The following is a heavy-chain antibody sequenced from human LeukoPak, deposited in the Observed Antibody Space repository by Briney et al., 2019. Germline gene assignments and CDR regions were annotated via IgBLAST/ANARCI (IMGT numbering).Heavy chain of an antibody. V-gene: IGHV4-59*01. CDR2: IYYSGST. CDR1: GGSISSYY. CDR3: ARDFTSSSWPDYYYGMDV. Sequence: SETLSLTCTVSGGSISSYYWSWIRQPPGKGLEWIGYIYYSGSTNYNPSLKSRVTISVDTSKNQFSLKLSSVTAADTAVYYCARDFTSSSWPDYYYGMDVWGQGTTVTVSS. J-gene: IGHJ6*02. D-gene: IGHD6-13*01.